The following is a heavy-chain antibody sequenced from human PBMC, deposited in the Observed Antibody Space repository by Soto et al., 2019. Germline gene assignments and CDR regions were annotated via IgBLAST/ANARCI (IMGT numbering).Heavy chain of an antibody. V-gene: IGHV3-30*18. CDR3: AKMSRVVPAAQFRADIDY. J-gene: IGHJ4*02. Sequence: GGSLRLSCAASGFTFSSYGMHWVRQAPGKGLEWVAVISYDGSNKYYADSVKGRFTISRDNSKNTLYLQMNSLRAEDTAVYYCAKMSRVVPAAQFRADIDYWGQGTLVTVSS. CDR2: ISYDGSNK. CDR1: GFTFSSYG. D-gene: IGHD2-2*01.